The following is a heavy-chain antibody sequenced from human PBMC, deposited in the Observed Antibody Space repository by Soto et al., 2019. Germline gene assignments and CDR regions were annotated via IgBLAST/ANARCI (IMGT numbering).Heavy chain of an antibody. D-gene: IGHD2-15*01. V-gene: IGHV4-30-4*01. J-gene: IGHJ5*01. CDR1: GDSISTVDYF. CDR3: ARGRYCLTGRCFPNWFDS. CDR2: IYKSTTT. Sequence: KPSETLSLTCSVSGDSISTVDYFWAWIRQPPGQALEYIGYIYKSTTTYYNPSFESRVAISLDTSKSQFSLTVTSVTAADTAVYFCARGRYCLTGRCFPNWFDSWGQGTLVTVSS.